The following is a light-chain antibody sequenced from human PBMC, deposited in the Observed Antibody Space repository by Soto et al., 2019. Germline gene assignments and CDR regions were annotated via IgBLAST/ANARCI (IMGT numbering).Light chain of an antibody. CDR1: QNIRSS. V-gene: IGKV3-15*01. CDR3: QQYNSYSSLT. Sequence: EVVMTQSPASLTASPGERVTLSCRASQNIRSSLDWYQQRPGQAPRLLIYDASTRATGIAPRFSGGGSGTEFTVTISSLQSDDFATYYCQQYNSYSSLTFGPGTKVDIK. J-gene: IGKJ3*01. CDR2: DAS.